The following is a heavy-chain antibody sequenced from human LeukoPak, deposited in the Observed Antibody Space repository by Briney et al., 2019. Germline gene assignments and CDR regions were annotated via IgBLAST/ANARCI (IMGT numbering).Heavy chain of an antibody. Sequence: GSLRLSCAASGFTFSSYAMSWVRQAPGKGLERVSAISGSGGSTYYADSVKGRFTISRDNSKNTLYLQMNSLRAEDTAVYYCANENYDSSGYLDYWGQGTLVTVSS. J-gene: IGHJ4*02. CDR3: ANENYDSSGYLDY. CDR1: GFTFSSYA. D-gene: IGHD3-22*01. CDR2: ISGSGGST. V-gene: IGHV3-23*01.